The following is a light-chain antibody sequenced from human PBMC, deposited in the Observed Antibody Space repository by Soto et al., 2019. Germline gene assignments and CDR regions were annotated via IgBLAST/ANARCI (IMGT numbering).Light chain of an antibody. J-gene: IGKJ1*01. Sequence: EIVLTQSPDTLSLSPGERATLSCRANQSVSSNFLAWYQQKPGQAPRLLISGASNRATGIPDRFSGSGSGTDFTLTISSLDPEDFAVYYCQQYGSSGTFGQGTKVDIK. CDR3: QQYGSSGT. CDR2: GAS. CDR1: QSVSSNF. V-gene: IGKV3-20*01.